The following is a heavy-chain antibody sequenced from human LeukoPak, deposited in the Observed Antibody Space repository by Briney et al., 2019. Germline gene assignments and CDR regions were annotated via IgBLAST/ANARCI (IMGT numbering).Heavy chain of an antibody. Sequence: GGSLRLSCAASGFTVSSNYMSWVRQAPGKGLEWVSVIYSGGSTYYADSVKGRFTISRDSSKNTLYLQMNSLRAEDTAVYYCARDGYYDSSGSWDYWGQGTLVTVSS. CDR1: GFTVSSNY. D-gene: IGHD3-22*01. CDR2: IYSGGST. V-gene: IGHV3-53*01. J-gene: IGHJ4*02. CDR3: ARDGYYDSSGSWDY.